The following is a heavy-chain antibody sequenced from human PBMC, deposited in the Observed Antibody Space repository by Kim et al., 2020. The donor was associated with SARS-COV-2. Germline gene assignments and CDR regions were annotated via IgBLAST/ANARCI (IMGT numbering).Heavy chain of an antibody. V-gene: IGHV4-39*01. CDR3: ARQGNVRPSSWYFD. Sequence: SETLSLTCTVSGGSISSSRSYYWVWIRQSPGKGLEWIGSIYYSGSTYYTPYLKSRVTISVDTSKNQFSLKLSSVTDADTAVDYCARQGNVRPSSWYFD. CDR2: IYYSGST. J-gene: IGHJ2*01. CDR1: GGSISSSRSYY.